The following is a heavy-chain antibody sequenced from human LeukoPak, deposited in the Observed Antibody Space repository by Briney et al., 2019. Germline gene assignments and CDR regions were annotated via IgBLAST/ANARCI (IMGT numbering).Heavy chain of an antibody. Sequence: GGSLRLSCAASGFTFSSYWMTWVRQAPGKGLEWVANIKQDGSAKYYVDSLRGRFSISGDNVKNSLFLQMNSLSAEDTAVYYCARCPYDSSGYYSVPSLLDYWGQGTLVTVSS. CDR2: IKQDGSAK. V-gene: IGHV3-7*01. J-gene: IGHJ4*02. CDR3: ARCPYDSSGYYSVPSLLDY. CDR1: GFTFSSYW. D-gene: IGHD3-22*01.